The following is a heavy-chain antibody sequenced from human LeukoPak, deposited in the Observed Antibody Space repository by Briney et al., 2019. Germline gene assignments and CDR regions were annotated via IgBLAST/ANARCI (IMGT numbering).Heavy chain of an antibody. Sequence: RTSETLSLTCAVYGGSFSGYYWSWIRQPPGKGLEWIGEINHSGSTNYNPSLKSRVTISVDTSKNQFSLKLSSVTAADTAVYYCARGVGSGGNWFDPWGQGTLVTVSS. V-gene: IGHV4-34*01. CDR3: ARGVGSGGNWFDP. D-gene: IGHD3-16*01. CDR1: GGSFSGYY. CDR2: INHSGST. J-gene: IGHJ5*02.